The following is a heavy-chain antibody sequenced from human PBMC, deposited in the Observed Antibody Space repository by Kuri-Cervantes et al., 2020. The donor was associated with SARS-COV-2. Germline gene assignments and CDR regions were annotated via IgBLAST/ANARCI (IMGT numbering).Heavy chain of an antibody. V-gene: IGHV3-30-3*01. D-gene: IGHD3-22*01. CDR2: ISSDGTNK. Sequence: GESLKISCAASGFTYKNYDMHCVRQAPGKGREWVALISSDGTNKLLAGSVKGRFTIYRDNSKNTLYLQMNSLTSEETSVYYCARPHDRSGQNFDSWGQGTLVTVSS. J-gene: IGHJ4*02. CDR3: ARPHDRSGQNFDS. CDR1: GFTYKNYD.